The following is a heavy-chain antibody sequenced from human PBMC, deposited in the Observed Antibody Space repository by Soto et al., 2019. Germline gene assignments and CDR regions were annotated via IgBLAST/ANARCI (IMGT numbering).Heavy chain of an antibody. Sequence: QVQLVHSGAEVKKPGSSVKVSCKASGGTFSSYTISWVRQAPGQGLEWMGRIIPILGIANYAQKFQGRVTITADKSTSTAYMELSSLRSEDTAVYYCARPYSSSYPYYYMDVWGKGTTVTVSS. V-gene: IGHV1-69*02. J-gene: IGHJ6*03. CDR2: IIPILGIA. CDR1: GGTFSSYT. CDR3: ARPYSSSYPYYYMDV. D-gene: IGHD6-6*01.